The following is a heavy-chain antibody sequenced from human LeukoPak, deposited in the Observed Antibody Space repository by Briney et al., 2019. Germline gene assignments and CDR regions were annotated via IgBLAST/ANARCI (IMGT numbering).Heavy chain of an antibody. V-gene: IGHV4-38-2*02. CDR1: GYSISSGYY. CDR2: IYPTGSN. J-gene: IGHJ5*02. CDR3: ARAYSSGWYWNWFVP. Sequence: SETLSLTCTVSGYSISSGYYWGWSRQPPGKGLEWIGNIYPTGSNYYNSSLKSRVTISVDTSNHQFSLTVSSLNAAATAVYYFARAYSSGWYWNWFVPWGQATLVAVSS. D-gene: IGHD6-13*01.